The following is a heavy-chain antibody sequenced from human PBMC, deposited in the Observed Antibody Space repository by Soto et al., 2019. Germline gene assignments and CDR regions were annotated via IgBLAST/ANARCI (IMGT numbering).Heavy chain of an antibody. CDR3: VATGSTDDF. D-gene: IGHD2-21*02. Sequence: VQLQGSGPGLLKPSQTLSLTCAVSGASVNSGDYYWSFIRQAPGKGLEWLAYIFYTGYTYVNPSVKSRGSISLNTSRNQFSLALTSVTEADTAMYFCVATGSTDDFWGRGTLVSVSS. J-gene: IGHJ2*01. CDR1: GASVNSGDYY. CDR2: IFYTGYT. V-gene: IGHV4-30-4*01.